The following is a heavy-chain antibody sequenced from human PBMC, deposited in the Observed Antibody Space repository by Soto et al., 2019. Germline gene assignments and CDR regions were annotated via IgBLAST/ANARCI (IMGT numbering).Heavy chain of an antibody. CDR1: GFSLTTSGVA. D-gene: IGHD3-3*01. CDR3: AHGVFTIYYAIDV. CDR2: IYWNDDK. Sequence: QITLKESGPTLVKPTQTLTLTCTFSGFSLTTSGVAVGWIRQSPGKALEWLALIYWNDDKRYSPSLNNRLTPAXDSXKHQVVLTMTNMDPVDTATYYCAHGVFTIYYAIDVWGQGTTVTVSS. J-gene: IGHJ6*02. V-gene: IGHV2-5*01.